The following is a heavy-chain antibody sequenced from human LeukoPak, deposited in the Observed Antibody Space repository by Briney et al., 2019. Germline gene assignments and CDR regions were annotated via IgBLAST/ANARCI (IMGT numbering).Heavy chain of an antibody. Sequence: SETLSLTCTVSGGSIRSYYWSWVRQPPGKGREYIGHIYYTGSTEYNPYLKSRFTVSLATSKNQFSLKLSSVTAADTAVYSCARFSAHQLRSGYYYYMDVWGKGTTVTVSS. V-gene: IGHV4-59*01. CDR2: IYYTGST. CDR3: ARFSAHQLRSGYYYYMDV. CDR1: GGSIRSYY. D-gene: IGHD2-2*01. J-gene: IGHJ6*03.